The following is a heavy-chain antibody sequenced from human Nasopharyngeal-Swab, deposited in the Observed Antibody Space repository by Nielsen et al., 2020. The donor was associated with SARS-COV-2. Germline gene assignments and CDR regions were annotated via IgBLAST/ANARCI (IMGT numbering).Heavy chain of an antibody. Sequence: GGSLRLSCAASGFTFSDYYMSWIRQAPGKGLEWVSYISSSGSTIYYADSVKGRFTISRDNAKNSLYLQMNSLRAEDTAVYYCARESHYDFWSGYHPSKYYYYYMDVWGKGTTVTVSS. J-gene: IGHJ6*03. D-gene: IGHD3-3*01. V-gene: IGHV3-11*04. CDR2: ISSSGSTI. CDR1: GFTFSDYY. CDR3: ARESHYDFWSGYHPSKYYYYYMDV.